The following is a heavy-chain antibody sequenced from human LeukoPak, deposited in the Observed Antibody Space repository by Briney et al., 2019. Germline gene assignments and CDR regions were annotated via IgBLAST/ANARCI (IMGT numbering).Heavy chain of an antibody. CDR3: ARGGNYDYVWGSYRYSEFQH. CDR2: INHSGST. D-gene: IGHD3-16*02. Sequence: SETLSLTCTVSGDSVTTYYWSWIRQPPGKGLEWIGEINHSGSTNYNPSLKSRVTISVDTSKNQFSLKLSSVTAADTAVYYCARGGNYDYVWGSYRYSEFQHWGQGTLVTVSS. CDR1: GDSVTTYY. J-gene: IGHJ1*01. V-gene: IGHV4-34*01.